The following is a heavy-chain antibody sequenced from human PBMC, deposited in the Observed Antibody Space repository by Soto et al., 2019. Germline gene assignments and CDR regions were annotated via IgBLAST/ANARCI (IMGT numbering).Heavy chain of an antibody. CDR1: GGTFSSYA. Sequence: SVKVSCKASGGTFSSYAISWVRQAPGQGLEWMGGIIPIFGTANYAQKVQGRVTITADESTSTAYMELSSLRSEDTAVYYCARDRVDSGSYLDYYGMDVWGQGTTVTVSS. J-gene: IGHJ6*02. D-gene: IGHD1-26*01. CDR3: ARDRVDSGSYLDYYGMDV. CDR2: IIPIFGTA. V-gene: IGHV1-69*13.